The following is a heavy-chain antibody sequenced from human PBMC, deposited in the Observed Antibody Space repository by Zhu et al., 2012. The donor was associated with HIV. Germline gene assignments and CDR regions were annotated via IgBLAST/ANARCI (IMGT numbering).Heavy chain of an antibody. Sequence: QVQLQESGPGLVKPSQTLSLTCTVSGGSISSGDYYWSWIRQPPGKGLEWIAYIHHSGTTYYNPSLKSRLSISIDTSKNQFSLRLSSVSAADTAVYFXARADGSGTYYYYYMDVWGKRATVTVSS. CDR3: ARADGSGTYYYYYMDV. D-gene: IGHD3-10*01. J-gene: IGHJ6*03. V-gene: IGHV4-30-4*08. CDR2: IHHSGTT. CDR1: GGSISSGDYY.